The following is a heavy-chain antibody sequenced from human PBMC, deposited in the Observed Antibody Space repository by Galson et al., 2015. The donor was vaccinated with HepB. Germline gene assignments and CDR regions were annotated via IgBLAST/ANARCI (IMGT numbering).Heavy chain of an antibody. D-gene: IGHD2-2*01. CDR3: SSDLTVVVLVPEFLDV. Sequence: SVKVSCTASGYTFTGYYMHWVRQAPGQGLEWMGWINPNSGGTNYAQKFQGRITMTRDTSISTAYMQMNRLRADDTAVYYCSSDLTVVVLVPEFLDVWGQGTLVTVSS. J-gene: IGHJ4*01. CDR1: GYTFTGYY. V-gene: IGHV1-2*02. CDR2: INPNSGGT.